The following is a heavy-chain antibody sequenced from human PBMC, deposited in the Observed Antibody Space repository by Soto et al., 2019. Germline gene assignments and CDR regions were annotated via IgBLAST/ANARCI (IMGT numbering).Heavy chain of an antibody. CDR3: TTDSYCSSTSCYLPFDY. J-gene: IGHJ4*02. Sequence: EVQLVESGGGSVKPGGSLRLSCAASGFTFSNASMRWVRQAPGKGLEWVGRIKSKTDGGTTDYAAPVKGRFTISRDDSKXXXXXXXXXXXXXXTAVYYCTTDSYCSSTSCYLPFDYWGQGTLVTVSS. CDR1: GFTFSNAS. V-gene: IGHV3-15*01. D-gene: IGHD2-2*01. CDR2: IKSKTDGGTT.